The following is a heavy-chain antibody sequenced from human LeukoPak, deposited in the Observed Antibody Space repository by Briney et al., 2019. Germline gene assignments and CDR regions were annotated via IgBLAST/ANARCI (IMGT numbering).Heavy chain of an antibody. Sequence: PGGSLRLSCAASGFTFSTYNMNWVRQAPGKGLEWVSYITLSGSTIYYADSVKGRFTISRDNAKNSLYLQMNSLRVEDTAVYYCAREPTYSSSWHTTCDCWGQGTLVTVSS. V-gene: IGHV3-48*01. CDR3: AREPTYSSSWHTTCDC. D-gene: IGHD6-13*01. J-gene: IGHJ4*02. CDR1: GFTFSTYN. CDR2: ITLSGSTI.